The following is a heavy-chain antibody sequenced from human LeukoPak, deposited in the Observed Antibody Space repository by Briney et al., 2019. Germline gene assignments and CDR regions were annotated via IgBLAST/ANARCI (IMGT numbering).Heavy chain of an antibody. J-gene: IGHJ6*02. CDR3: ASLTSMGGFYYYYGMDV. CDR2: IYYSGST. D-gene: IGHD3-16*01. V-gene: IGHV4-39*01. CDR1: GGSISSSSYY. Sequence: SETLSLTCTVSGGSISSSSYYWGWIRQPPRKGLEWMGSIYYSGSTYYNPSLKGRVTISVDTSKNQFSLKLSSVTAADTAVYYCASLTSMGGFYYYYGMDVWGQGTTVTVSS.